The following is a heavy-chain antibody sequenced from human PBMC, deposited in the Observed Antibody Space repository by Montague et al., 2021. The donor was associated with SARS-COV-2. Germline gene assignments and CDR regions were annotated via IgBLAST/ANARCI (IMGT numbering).Heavy chain of an antibody. CDR1: GFTFSSYA. J-gene: IGHJ3*02. Sequence: SLRLSCAASGFTFSSYAMHWVRQAPGKGLEGVAVISYDGSNKYYADSVKGRFTISRDNSKNTLYLQMNSLRAEDTAVYYCARAAQKQYVLLWFGELLHDAFDIWGQGTMVTVSS. D-gene: IGHD3-10*01. CDR3: ARAAQKQYVLLWFGELLHDAFDI. CDR2: ISYDGSNK. V-gene: IGHV3-30-3*01.